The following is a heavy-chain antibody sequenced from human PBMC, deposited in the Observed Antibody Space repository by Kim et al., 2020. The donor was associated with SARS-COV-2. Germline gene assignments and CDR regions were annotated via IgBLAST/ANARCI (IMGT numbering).Heavy chain of an antibody. CDR3: AKDNRDIVVVVAAGGPLDY. V-gene: IGHV3-43*01. J-gene: IGHJ4*02. Sequence: GRFTSSRDNSKNSLYLQMSSLRTEDTALYYCAKDNRDIVVVVAAGGPLDYWGQGTLVTVSS. D-gene: IGHD2-15*01.